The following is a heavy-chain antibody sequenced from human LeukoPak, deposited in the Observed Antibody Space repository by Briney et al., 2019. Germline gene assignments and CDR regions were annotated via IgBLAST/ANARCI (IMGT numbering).Heavy chain of an antibody. CDR3: AREQMVLMVYAIRTNWFDP. CDR2: INHSGST. Sequence: PSETLSLTCTVSGGSISSYYWSWIRQPPGKGLEWIGEINHSGSTNCNPSLKSRVTISVDTSKNQFSLKLSSVTAADTAVYYCAREQMVLMVYAIRTNWFDPWGQGTLVTVSS. V-gene: IGHV4-34*01. CDR1: GGSISSYY. D-gene: IGHD2-8*01. J-gene: IGHJ5*02.